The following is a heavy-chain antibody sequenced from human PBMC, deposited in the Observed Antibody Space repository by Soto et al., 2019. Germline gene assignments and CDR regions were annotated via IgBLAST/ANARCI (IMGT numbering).Heavy chain of an antibody. J-gene: IGHJ6*01. D-gene: IGHD2-15*01. Sequence: VGSLRLSCAASGFTFSSYGMHWVRQAPGKGLEWVAVIWYDGSNKYYADSVKGRFTISRDNSKNTLYLQMNSLRAEDTAVYYCARGGYCSGGSCQDYYYYGMDVWGQGTTVTVSS. V-gene: IGHV3-33*01. CDR2: IWYDGSNK. CDR3: ARGGYCSGGSCQDYYYYGMDV. CDR1: GFTFSSYG.